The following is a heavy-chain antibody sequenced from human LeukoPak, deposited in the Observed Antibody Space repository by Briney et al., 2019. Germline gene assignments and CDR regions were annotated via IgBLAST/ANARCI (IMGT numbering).Heavy chain of an antibody. D-gene: IGHD2-2*02. Sequence: GASVKVSCKASGYTFTSYGISWVRQAPGHGLEWRGWISAFNGNTNYAQKFQGRVTITTDESTSTAYMELSSLRSEDTAVYYCATTAAIQPFHLYYYYMDVWGKGTTVTVSS. CDR3: ATTAAIQPFHLYYYYMDV. J-gene: IGHJ6*03. V-gene: IGHV1-18*01. CDR1: GYTFTSYG. CDR2: ISAFNGNT.